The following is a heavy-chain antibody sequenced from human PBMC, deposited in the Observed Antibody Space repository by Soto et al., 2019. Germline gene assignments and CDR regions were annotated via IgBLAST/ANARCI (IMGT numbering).Heavy chain of an antibody. D-gene: IGHD4-4*01. CDR1: GYTFTSYG. V-gene: IGHV1-18*01. Sequence: ASVKVSCKASGYTFTSYGISWVRQAPGQGLEWMGWISAYNGNTNYAQKLQGRVTMTTDTSTSTAYMELRSLRSDDTAVYYCARGNSPGPYYYYYGMDVWGQGTTVTVSS. CDR3: ARGNSPGPYYYYYGMDV. J-gene: IGHJ6*02. CDR2: ISAYNGNT.